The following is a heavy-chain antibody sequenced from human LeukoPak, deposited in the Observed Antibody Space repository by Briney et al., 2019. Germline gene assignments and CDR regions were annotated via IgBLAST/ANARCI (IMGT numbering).Heavy chain of an antibody. V-gene: IGHV4-59*01. D-gene: IGHD1-26*01. CDR3: AAGATTFYYMDV. CDR1: GGSISSYY. J-gene: IGHJ6*03. Sequence: SETLSLTCTVSGGSISSYYWSWIRQPPGKGLEWIGYIYYSGSTNYNPSLKGRVTISVDTSRNQLSLKLSSVTAADTAVYNCAAGATTFYYMDVWGKGTTVTVSS. CDR2: IYYSGST.